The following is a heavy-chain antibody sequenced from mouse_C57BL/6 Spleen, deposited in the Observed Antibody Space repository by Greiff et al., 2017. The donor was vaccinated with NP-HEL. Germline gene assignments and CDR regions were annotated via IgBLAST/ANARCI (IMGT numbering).Heavy chain of an antibody. CDR3: ARRFATTVVAEGYFDV. J-gene: IGHJ1*03. Sequence: VQLQQSVAELVRPGASVKLSCTASGFNIKNTYMHWVKQRPEQGLEWIGRIDPANGNTKYAPKFQGKATITADTSPNTAYLQLSSLTSEDTAIYYCARRFATTVVAEGYFDVWGTGTTVTVSS. V-gene: IGHV14-3*01. CDR1: GFNIKNTY. D-gene: IGHD1-1*01. CDR2: IDPANGNT.